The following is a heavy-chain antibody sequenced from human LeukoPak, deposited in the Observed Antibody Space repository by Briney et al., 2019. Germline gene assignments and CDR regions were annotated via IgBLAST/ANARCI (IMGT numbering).Heavy chain of an antibody. CDR2: IYYSGST. CDR3: ARALGTDSSGYYYCNWFDP. V-gene: IGHV4-39*07. CDR1: GGSISSSSYY. Sequence: SETLSLTCTVSGGSISSSSYYWGWIRQPPGKGLEWIGSIYYSGSTYYNPSLKSRVTISVDTSKNQFSLKLSSVTAADTAVYYCARALGTDSSGYYYCNWFDPWGQGTLVTVSS. D-gene: IGHD3-22*01. J-gene: IGHJ5*02.